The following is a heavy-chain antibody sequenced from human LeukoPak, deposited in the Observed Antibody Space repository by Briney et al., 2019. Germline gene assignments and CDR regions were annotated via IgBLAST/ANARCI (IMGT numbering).Heavy chain of an antibody. Sequence: GSLRLSCAASGLTFSSYWMSWVRQAPGKGLEWIGSIYYSGSTYYNPSLKSRVTISVDTSKNQFSLKLSSVTAADTAVYYCGWGTRSLLADWGQGTLVTVSS. D-gene: IGHD3-16*01. CDR1: GLTFSSYW. V-gene: IGHV4-59*05. J-gene: IGHJ4*02. CDR2: IYYSGST. CDR3: GWGTRSLLAD.